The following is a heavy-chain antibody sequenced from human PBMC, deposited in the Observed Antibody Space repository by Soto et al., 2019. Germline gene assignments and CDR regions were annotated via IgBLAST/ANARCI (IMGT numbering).Heavy chain of an antibody. CDR1: GFTFSSYG. J-gene: IGHJ6*02. V-gene: IGHV3-30*18. CDR3: AKDLFSGNAYYYYGMDV. Sequence: GGSLRLSCAASGFTFSSYGMHWVRQAPGKGLEWVAVISYDGSNKYYADSVKGRFTISRDNSKNTLYLQMNSLRAEDTAVYYCAKDLFSGNAYYYYGMDVWGQGTTVTAP. D-gene: IGHD3-10*02. CDR2: ISYDGSNK.